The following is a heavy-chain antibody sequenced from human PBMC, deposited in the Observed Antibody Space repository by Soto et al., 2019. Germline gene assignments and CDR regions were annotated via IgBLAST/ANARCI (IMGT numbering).Heavy chain of an antibody. J-gene: IGHJ4*02. V-gene: IGHV3-21*01. CDR1: GFTFSSYS. Sequence: EVQLVESGGGLVKPGGSLRLSCAASGFTFSSYSMNWVRQAPGKGLEWVSSISSSSSYIYYADSVKGRFTISRDNAKNSLYLQMNSLRAEDTAVYYCARARGQWLVLLDYWGQGTLVTVSS. CDR2: ISSSSSYI. CDR3: ARARGQWLVLLDY. D-gene: IGHD6-19*01.